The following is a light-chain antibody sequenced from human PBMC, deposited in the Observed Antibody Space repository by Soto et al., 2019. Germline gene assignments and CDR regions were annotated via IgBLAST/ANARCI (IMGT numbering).Light chain of an antibody. Sequence: EIVLRQSPAVLSVSPGERATLPCLASESVSSNLAWFQQKPGQAPRLLISDTSTRATGVPARFSGGGSGTEFTLTISSLQSEDFAVYYCQQYNNWPKTFGQGTKVDIK. CDR3: QQYNNWPKT. CDR2: DTS. CDR1: ESVSSN. J-gene: IGKJ1*01. V-gene: IGKV3-15*01.